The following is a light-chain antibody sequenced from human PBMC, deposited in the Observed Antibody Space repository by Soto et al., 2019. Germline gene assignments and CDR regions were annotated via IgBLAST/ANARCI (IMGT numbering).Light chain of an antibody. Sequence: DIQLTQSPSFLSASVRDRVTITCRASQVLSSYLAWYQQKPGKAPKLLIYGVSTWQSGVPSRFSGSGSGTEFTLTISSLQPEDLATYCCQQLRTYPLTFGGGTKVEIK. J-gene: IGKJ4*01. CDR3: QQLRTYPLT. CDR2: GVS. V-gene: IGKV1-9*01. CDR1: QVLSSY.